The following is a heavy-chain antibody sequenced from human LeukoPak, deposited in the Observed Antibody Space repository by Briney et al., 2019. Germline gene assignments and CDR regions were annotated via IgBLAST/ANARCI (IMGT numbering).Heavy chain of an antibody. CDR3: VRGSGNYYLDY. V-gene: IGHV3-64D*06. CDR2: ISSDGGST. CDR1: GFTFSSYW. Sequence: GGSLRLSCAASGFTFSSYWMYWVRQAPGKGLEFVSPISSDGGSTYYVDSVKGRFTISRDNSKNTLYLQMSSLRAEDTAVYYCVRGSGNYYLDYWGQGTLVTVSS. J-gene: IGHJ4*02. D-gene: IGHD1-26*01.